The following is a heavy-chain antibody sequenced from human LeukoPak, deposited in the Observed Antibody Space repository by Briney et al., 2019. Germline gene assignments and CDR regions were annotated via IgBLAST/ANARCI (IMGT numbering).Heavy chain of an antibody. Sequence: GGSLRLPCTASGFTFGDYALSWFRQAPGKGLEWLSFIRSKDHGGTTEYAASVKGRFTISRGDSNSIAYLQMNSLIIEDTAVYFCTRDPHYYRGNPHDFWGQGTRVTVSS. CDR1: GFTFGDYA. J-gene: IGHJ4*02. V-gene: IGHV3-49*03. CDR3: TRDPHYYRGNPHDF. D-gene: IGHD4-23*01. CDR2: IRSKDHGGTT.